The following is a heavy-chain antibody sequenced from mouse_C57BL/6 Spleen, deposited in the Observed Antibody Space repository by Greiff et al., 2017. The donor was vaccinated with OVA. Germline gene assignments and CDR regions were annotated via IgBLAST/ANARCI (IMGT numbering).Heavy chain of an antibody. CDR3: AREGY. J-gene: IGHJ2*01. Sequence: QVQLKESGPELLKPGASVRISCKASGYAFSSSWMNWVKQRPGKGLEWIVRIYPVDGDTNYNGKFKAKATLTADKSSSTAYIQLSSRTCEDSVVYYCAREGYWGQGTTLTVSS. CDR1: GYAFSSSW. CDR2: IYPVDGDT. V-gene: IGHV1-82*01.